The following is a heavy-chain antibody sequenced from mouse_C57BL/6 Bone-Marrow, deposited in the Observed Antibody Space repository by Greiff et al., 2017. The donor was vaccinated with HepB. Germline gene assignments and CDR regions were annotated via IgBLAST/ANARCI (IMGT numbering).Heavy chain of an antibody. D-gene: IGHD2-4*01. CDR2: IYPGSGST. V-gene: IGHV1-55*01. CDR1: GYTFTSYW. J-gene: IGHJ1*03. CDR3: ARYYDYDGGLYWYFDV. Sequence: QVQLQQPGAELVKPGASVKMSCKASGYTFTSYWITWVKQRPGQGLEWIGDIYPGSGSTNYNEKFKSKATLTVDTSSSTAYMQLSSLTSEDSAVYYCARYYDYDGGLYWYFDVWGTGTTVTVSS.